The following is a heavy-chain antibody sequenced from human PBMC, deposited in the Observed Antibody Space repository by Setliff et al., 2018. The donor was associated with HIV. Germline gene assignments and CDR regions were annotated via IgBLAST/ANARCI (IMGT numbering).Heavy chain of an antibody. CDR3: AREGDGIDY. CDR2: IHYTGNT. Sequence: PSETLSLTCTVSGASISTTTYYWGWIRQPPGKGLEWIGSIHYTGNTYNTLSLKSRLTISVDASKNQISLKLTSVTAADTAIYFCAREGDGIDYWGQGILVTVSS. CDR1: GASISTTTYY. V-gene: IGHV4-39*02. J-gene: IGHJ4*02. D-gene: IGHD2-21*02.